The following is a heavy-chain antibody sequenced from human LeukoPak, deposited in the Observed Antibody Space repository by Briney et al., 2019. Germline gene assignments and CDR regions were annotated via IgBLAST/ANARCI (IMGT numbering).Heavy chain of an antibody. Sequence: ASVKVSCKASGYTFTSYDINWVRQATGQGLEWMGWMNPNSGNTGYAQKFQGRVTMTRNTSISTAYMELSSLRSEDTAVYYCARAATMVRGDFLDIWGQGTMVTVSS. CDR3: ARAATMVRGDFLDI. CDR1: GYTFTSYD. V-gene: IGHV1-8*01. D-gene: IGHD3-10*01. J-gene: IGHJ3*02. CDR2: MNPNSGNT.